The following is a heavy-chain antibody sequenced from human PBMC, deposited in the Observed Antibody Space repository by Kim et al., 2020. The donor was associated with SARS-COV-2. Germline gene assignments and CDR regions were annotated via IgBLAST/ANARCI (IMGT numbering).Heavy chain of an antibody. J-gene: IGHJ4*02. V-gene: IGHV3-48*04. D-gene: IGHD1-26*01. CDR2: STR. CDR3: ARGEGGSEG. Sequence: STRYQADPVKGRFTIARDNAKNSLYLQKNSLRAEDTAVYYCARGEGGSEGWGQGTLVTVSS.